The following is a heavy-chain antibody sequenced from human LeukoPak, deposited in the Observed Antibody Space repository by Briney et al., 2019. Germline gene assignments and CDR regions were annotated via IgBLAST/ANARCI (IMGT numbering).Heavy chain of an antibody. J-gene: IGHJ5*02. CDR1: GYTFTGYY. D-gene: IGHD6-13*01. CDR3: AKTIADGRFDP. CDR2: IIPNSGGT. V-gene: IGHV1-2*06. Sequence: GASVKVSCKASGYTFTGYYMHWVRQAPGQGLEWLGRIIPNSGGTNYSQKFQGRVTMTRHTSISTAYMELSRLRSDDTAVYYCAKTIADGRFDPWGQGTLVTVSS.